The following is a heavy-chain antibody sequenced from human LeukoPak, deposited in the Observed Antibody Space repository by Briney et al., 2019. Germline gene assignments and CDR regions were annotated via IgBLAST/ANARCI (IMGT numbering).Heavy chain of an antibody. Sequence: SETLSLTCSVSGGSISGYYWSWIRQPPGKGLEWIAYIYYSGSTYYNPSLKSRVTISVDTSKNQFSLKLSSVTAADTAVYHCAXDHTAMVTGAFDIWGQGTMVTVSS. J-gene: IGHJ3*02. CDR3: AXDHTAMVTGAFDI. D-gene: IGHD5-18*01. V-gene: IGHV4-59*12. CDR1: GGSISGYY. CDR2: IYYSGST.